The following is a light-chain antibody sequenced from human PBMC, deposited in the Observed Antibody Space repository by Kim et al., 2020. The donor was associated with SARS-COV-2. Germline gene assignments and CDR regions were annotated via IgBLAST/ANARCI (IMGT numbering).Light chain of an antibody. CDR2: DVT. Sequence: QSALTQSASVSGSPGQSITISCTGTISDVGFYDYVSWYQQHPGKAPKLLIHDVTDRPSGVSDRFSGSKSGNTASLTISGLQAEDEADYYCNSYTTSSTYVFVTGTKVTVL. J-gene: IGLJ1*01. CDR3: NSYTTSSTYV. V-gene: IGLV2-14*01. CDR1: ISDVGFYDY.